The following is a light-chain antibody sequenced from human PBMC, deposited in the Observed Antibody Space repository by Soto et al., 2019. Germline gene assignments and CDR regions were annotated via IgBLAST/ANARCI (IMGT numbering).Light chain of an antibody. CDR1: SGSIASNY. CDR3: QSYDSDNQV. CDR2: EDN. Sequence: NFMLNQPHSVSESPGKTVTISCTRSSGSIASNYVQWYQQRPGSSPTTVIYEDNQRPSGVPDRFSGSIDSSSNSASLTISGLKTEDEADYYCQSYDSDNQVFGGGTKLTVL. J-gene: IGLJ3*02. V-gene: IGLV6-57*01.